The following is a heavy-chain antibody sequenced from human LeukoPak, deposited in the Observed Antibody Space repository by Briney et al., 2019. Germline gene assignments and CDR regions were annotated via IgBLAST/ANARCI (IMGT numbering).Heavy chain of an antibody. Sequence: QPGGSLRLSCAASGFTFSDYYMSWVRQAPGKGLEWVSVIYSGGSKYYADSVKGRFTISRDKSKNTVYLQMNSLRFEDTAMYYCARNWFDPWGQGTLVTVSS. CDR3: ARNWFDP. CDR2: IYSGGSK. J-gene: IGHJ5*02. V-gene: IGHV3-53*05. CDR1: GFTFSDYY.